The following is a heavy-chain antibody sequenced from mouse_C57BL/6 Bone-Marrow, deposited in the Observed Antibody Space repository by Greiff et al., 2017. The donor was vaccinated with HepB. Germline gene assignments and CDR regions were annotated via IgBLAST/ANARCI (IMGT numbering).Heavy chain of an antibody. V-gene: IGHV1-50*01. D-gene: IGHD2-14*01. J-gene: IGHJ2*01. CDR1: GYNFTSYW. CDR3: AVRGGGY. Sequence: QVQLQQPGAELVKPGASVKLSCKASGYNFTSYWMQWVKQRPGQGLEWIGEIDPSDSYTNYNQKFKGKSTLTVDKSSSTAYMQLSSLTSEDSAVYYFAVRGGGYWGQGTTLTVSS. CDR2: IDPSDSYT.